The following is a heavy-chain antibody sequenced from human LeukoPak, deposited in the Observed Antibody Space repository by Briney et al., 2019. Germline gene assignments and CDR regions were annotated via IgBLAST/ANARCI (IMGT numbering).Heavy chain of an antibody. CDR3: AKDFPHYYEVPHGMDV. V-gene: IGHV3-48*03. CDR1: GFGFGQYE. D-gene: IGHD3-22*01. J-gene: IGHJ6*02. Sequence: GGSLRLSCAASGFGFGQYEMNWVRQAPGKGLEWIAYISVRAGTIYYGDSAEGRFTISRDDAKNSLYLQMNGLRVEDTAIYYWAKDFPHYYEVPHGMDVWGQGTTVTV. CDR2: ISVRAGTI.